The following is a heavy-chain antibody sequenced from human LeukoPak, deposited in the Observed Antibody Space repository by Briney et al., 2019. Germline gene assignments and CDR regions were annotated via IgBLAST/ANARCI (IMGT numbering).Heavy chain of an antibody. V-gene: IGHV1-2*02. CDR3: AREVAYSSSLISNWFDP. Sequence: PLASVKVSCKASGYTFNGYYLHWLRQAPGQGLEWMGWMNPNRGVTNYAEKFQGRVTMTRDTSISTAYMELSRLESDDTAVYFCAREVAYSSSLISNWFDPWAREPWSPSPQ. CDR2: MNPNRGVT. CDR1: GYTFNGYY. J-gene: IGHJ5*02. D-gene: IGHD6-6*01.